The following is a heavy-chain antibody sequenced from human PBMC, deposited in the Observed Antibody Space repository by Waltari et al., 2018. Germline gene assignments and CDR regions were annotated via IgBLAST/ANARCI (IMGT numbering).Heavy chain of an antibody. Sequence: EVQLVESGGGLVQPGGSLRLSCVASGFDFQGYWMGWFRQAPGKSLEWVANINDDGTKEFYVESLKGRVTISRDNAKNSVYLQTTSLRAEDTALYYCARSGLVSAFDYWGQGSLVTVAS. D-gene: IGHD3-9*01. CDR1: GFDFQGYW. CDR3: ARSGLVSAFDY. CDR2: INDDGTKE. V-gene: IGHV3-7*01. J-gene: IGHJ4*02.